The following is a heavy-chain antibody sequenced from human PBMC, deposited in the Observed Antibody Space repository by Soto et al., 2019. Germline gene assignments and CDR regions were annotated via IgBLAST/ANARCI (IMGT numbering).Heavy chain of an antibody. CDR1: GFSLTTIGVG. CDR2: IYWDDDK. J-gene: IGHJ6*02. D-gene: IGHD3-10*01. CDR3: AHKSLVPFGMDV. V-gene: IGHV2-5*02. Sequence: QITSKESGPTLVKPTQTLTLTCTFSGFSLTTIGVGVGWIRQPPGKALEWLALIYWDDDKRYSPSLKNRLTITKDTSRNQVVLTLIDLDPVDTATYYCAHKSLVPFGMDVWGQGTTVTVAS.